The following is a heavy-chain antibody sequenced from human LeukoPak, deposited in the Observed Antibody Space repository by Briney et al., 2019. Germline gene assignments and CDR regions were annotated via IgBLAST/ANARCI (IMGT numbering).Heavy chain of an antibody. V-gene: IGHV3-7*04. Sequence: GGSLRLSCTASGFTFRNYAMSWVRQAPGKGLEWVANINQDGSEKYFVDSVKGRFTISRDNAKNSLYLQMNSLRAEDTAVYYCARAYYYDSRNYYNPTSSFDYWGQGTLVTVAS. D-gene: IGHD3-10*01. CDR1: GFTFRNYA. CDR2: INQDGSEK. CDR3: ARAYYYDSRNYYNPTSSFDY. J-gene: IGHJ4*02.